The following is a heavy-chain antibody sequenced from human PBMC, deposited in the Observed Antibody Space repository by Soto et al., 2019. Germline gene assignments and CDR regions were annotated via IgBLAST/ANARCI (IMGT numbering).Heavy chain of an antibody. CDR1: GYTFTSYD. V-gene: IGHV1-8*01. CDR2: MNPNSGNT. D-gene: IGHD3-16*01. Sequence: ASVKVSCTDSGYTFTSYDINWVRQATGQGLEWMGWMNPNSGNTGYAQKFQGRVTMTRNTSISTAYMELNSLRSEDTAVYYCARGWMGGFYFDYWGQGALVTVSS. CDR3: ARGWMGGFYFDY. J-gene: IGHJ4*02.